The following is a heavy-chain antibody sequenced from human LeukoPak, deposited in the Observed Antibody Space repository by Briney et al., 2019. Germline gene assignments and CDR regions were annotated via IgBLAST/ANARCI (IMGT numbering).Heavy chain of an antibody. CDR1: GFTFSSYT. D-gene: IGHD2-8*02. Sequence: GGSLRLSCAASGFTFSSYTMNWVRQAPGKGLEWVSSISSSSSYIYYADSVKGRFTISRDNAKNSLYLQMNSLRAEDTAVYYCATYPTGRFYPWGPGTLVTVSS. CDR2: ISSSSSYI. CDR3: ATYPTGRFYP. V-gene: IGHV3-21*01. J-gene: IGHJ5*02.